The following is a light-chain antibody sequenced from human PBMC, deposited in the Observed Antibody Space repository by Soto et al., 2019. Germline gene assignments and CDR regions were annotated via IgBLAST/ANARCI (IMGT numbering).Light chain of an antibody. J-gene: IGKJ2*01. CDR2: DAS. CDR3: QQYNSYYT. Sequence: DIQMTQSPSTLSASVGDRVTITCRASQSISNWLAWYQQKPGKAPKLLIYDASSLESGVPSRFSGSGSGTEFTLTISCLQPDDFVTYYCQQYNSYYTFGQGTKLEIK. CDR1: QSISNW. V-gene: IGKV1-5*01.